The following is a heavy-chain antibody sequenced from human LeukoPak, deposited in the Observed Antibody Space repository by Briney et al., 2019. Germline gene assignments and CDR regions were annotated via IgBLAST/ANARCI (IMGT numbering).Heavy chain of an antibody. Sequence: PSETLSLTCTVSGGSISSYYWSWIRQPPGKGLEWIGYIYYSGSTNYNPSLKSRVTISVDTSKNQFSLQLNSVTPEDTAVYYCARENGSVVWLNRLLGWFDPWGQGTLVTVSS. CDR2: IYYSGST. V-gene: IGHV4-59*12. CDR1: GGSISSYY. D-gene: IGHD6-19*01. CDR3: ARENGSVVWLNRLLGWFDP. J-gene: IGHJ5*02.